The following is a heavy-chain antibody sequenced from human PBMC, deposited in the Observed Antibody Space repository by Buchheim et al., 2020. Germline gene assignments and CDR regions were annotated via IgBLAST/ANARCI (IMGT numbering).Heavy chain of an antibody. J-gene: IGHJ6*01. Sequence: EVQLLESGGGLIQPGGSLRLSCAASGFPFSSYAMSWVRQAPGKGLEWVSSFSGIGGTKYYADSVKGRFTISRDNSKNTLYLQMNSLRAGDTAVYYCAKETVTAGAGYYGMDVWGQGTT. V-gene: IGHV3-23*01. CDR3: AKETVTAGAGYYGMDV. D-gene: IGHD4-17*01. CDR2: FSGIGGTK. CDR1: GFPFSSYA.